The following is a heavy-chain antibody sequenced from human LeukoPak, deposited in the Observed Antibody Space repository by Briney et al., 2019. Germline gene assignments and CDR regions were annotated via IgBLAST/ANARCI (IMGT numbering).Heavy chain of an antibody. CDR2: LSGSGSIT. V-gene: IGHV3-23*01. CDR3: AKERDYGPADY. D-gene: IGHD4/OR15-4a*01. Sequence: GGSLRLSCVASGFIFNKHAMSWVRQAPGKGLEWVSGLSGSGSITDYADSVKGRFAVSRDNSKNTLFLQMNSLRAEDTAIYYCAKERDYGPADYWGQGTLVTVSS. J-gene: IGHJ4*02. CDR1: GFIFNKHA.